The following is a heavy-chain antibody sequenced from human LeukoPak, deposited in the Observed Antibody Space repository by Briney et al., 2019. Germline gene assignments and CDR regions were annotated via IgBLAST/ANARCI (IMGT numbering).Heavy chain of an antibody. V-gene: IGHV4-4*09. J-gene: IGHJ5*02. Sequence: SETLSLTCTVSGGSISSYYWSWIRQPPGKGLEWIGYTHPSGNTNYSPSLKSRVTIAMDTSTSQFSLKLKSVTAADTAVYYCARKAPKKGWFDPWGQGTLVTVSS. CDR2: THPSGNT. CDR1: GGSISSYY. CDR3: ARKAPKKGWFDP.